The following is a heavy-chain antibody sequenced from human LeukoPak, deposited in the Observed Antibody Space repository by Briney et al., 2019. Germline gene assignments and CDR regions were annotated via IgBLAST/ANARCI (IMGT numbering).Heavy chain of an antibody. CDR1: GGSISGYY. V-gene: IGHV4-4*07. CDR2: GTT. Sequence: SETLSLTCSVSGGSISGYYWTWIRQPAGKGVEWIGSGTTKYNPSLKRRVTRAVDNSKKQLAVKLRSVTAADTAVYYCARNHDRDAFDIWGQGTLVTVSS. D-gene: IGHD3-3*01. CDR3: ARNHDRDAFDI. J-gene: IGHJ3*02.